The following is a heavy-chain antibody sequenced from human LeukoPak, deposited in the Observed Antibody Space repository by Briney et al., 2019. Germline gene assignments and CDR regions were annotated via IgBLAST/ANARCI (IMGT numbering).Heavy chain of an antibody. V-gene: IGHV1-69*04. CDR2: IISIFGIA. D-gene: IGHD3-22*01. J-gene: IGHJ6*02. CDR3: ARGLSYYYDSSGYYPLGMDV. Sequence: GSSVKVSCKASGGTFSSYAISWVRQAPGQGLEWMGRIISIFGIANYAQKFQGRVTITADKSTSTAYMELSSLRSEDTAVYYCARGLSYYYDSSGYYPLGMDVWGQGTTVTVSS. CDR1: GGTFSSYA.